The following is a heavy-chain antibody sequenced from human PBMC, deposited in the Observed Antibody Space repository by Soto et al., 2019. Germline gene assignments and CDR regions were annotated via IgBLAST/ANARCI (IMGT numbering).Heavy chain of an antibody. CDR2: INHSGST. J-gene: IGHJ4*02. CDR1: GGSFSGYY. CDR3: ASPGGYGHYYGSGSAMGY. D-gene: IGHD3-10*01. V-gene: IGHV4-34*01. Sequence: PSETLSLTCAVYGGSFSGYYWSWIRQPPGKGLEWIGEINHSGSTNYNPSLKSRVTISVDTSKNQFSLKLSSVTAADTAVYYCASPGGYGHYYGSGSAMGYWGKGTLVTVSS.